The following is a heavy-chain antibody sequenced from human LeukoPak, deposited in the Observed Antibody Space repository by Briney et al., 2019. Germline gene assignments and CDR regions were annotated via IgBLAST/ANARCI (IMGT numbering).Heavy chain of an antibody. V-gene: IGHV6-1*01. CDR2: TYYRSKSYN. J-gene: IGHJ4*02. CDR1: GDSVSSNSST. Sequence: SQTLSLTCAISGDSVSSNSSTWNWIRQSPSRGLEWLGRTYYRSKSYNDYAVSVKSRITIKPDTSKNQFSLQLDSVTPEDTAVYYCARISAMVRGVFDYWGQGTLDTVSS. CDR3: ARISAMVRGVFDY. D-gene: IGHD3-10*01.